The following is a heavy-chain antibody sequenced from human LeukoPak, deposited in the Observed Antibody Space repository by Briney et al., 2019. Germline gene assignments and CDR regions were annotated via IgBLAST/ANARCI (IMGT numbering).Heavy chain of an antibody. J-gene: IGHJ5*02. CDR3: ARGGGSSS. CDR1: GFSFSNFW. V-gene: IGHV3-7*01. Sequence: GGSLRLTCAASGFSFSNFWMSWVRQAPGKGLEWVANIKPDGSATNYVDSVKGRFTISRDNAKNSLHLQMNSLRAEDTAVYYCARGGGSSSWGQGTLVTVSS. CDR2: IKPDGSAT. D-gene: IGHD6-6*01.